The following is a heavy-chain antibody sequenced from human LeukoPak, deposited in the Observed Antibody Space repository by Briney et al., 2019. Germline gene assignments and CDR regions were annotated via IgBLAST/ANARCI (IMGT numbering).Heavy chain of an antibody. D-gene: IGHD3-22*01. J-gene: IGHJ4*02. CDR2: TYHSGST. CDR1: GGPISSSNW. CDR3: ARSTTSGSVVVSNYFDY. Sequence: TSETLSLTCAVSGGPISSSNWWSGVRQPPGKGMEWIGETYHSGSTNYNPSLKSRVTISVDKSKNQFSLKLSSVTAADTAVYYCARSTTSGSVVVSNYFDYWGQGTLVTVSS. V-gene: IGHV4-4*02.